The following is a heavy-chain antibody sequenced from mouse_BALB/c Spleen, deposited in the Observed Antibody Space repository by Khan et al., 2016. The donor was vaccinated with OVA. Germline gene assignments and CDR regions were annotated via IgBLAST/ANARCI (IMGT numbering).Heavy chain of an antibody. CDR1: GFTFSDYY. CDR2: ISDGGGYT. Sequence: EVQLVESGGGLVKPGGSLKLSCAASGFTFSDYYMYWVRQTPEKRLEWVATISDGGGYTYYPDSVKGRFTVSRDDANNNLYLQMSSLKSEDTAIYYCERGYYGNPLAYWGQGTLVTVSA. V-gene: IGHV5-4*02. D-gene: IGHD2-1*01. J-gene: IGHJ3*01. CDR3: ERGYYGNPLAY.